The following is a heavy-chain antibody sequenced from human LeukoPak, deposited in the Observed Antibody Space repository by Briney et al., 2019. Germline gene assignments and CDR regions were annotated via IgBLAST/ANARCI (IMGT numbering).Heavy chain of an antibody. V-gene: IGHV3-7*01. D-gene: IGHD6-13*01. Sequence: GGSLRLSCAASGFPFNSYWMTWVRQAPGKGLEWVANIKEDGSEKYVDSVKGRFAISRDNAKNSLFLQMNALRADDTAVYYCAKDRSIAAAGHFDYWGQGTLVTVSS. CDR1: GFPFNSYW. J-gene: IGHJ4*02. CDR3: AKDRSIAAAGHFDY. CDR2: IKEDGSEK.